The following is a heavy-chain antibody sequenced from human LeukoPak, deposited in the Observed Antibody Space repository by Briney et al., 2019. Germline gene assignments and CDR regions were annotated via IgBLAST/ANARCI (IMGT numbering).Heavy chain of an antibody. CDR3: ATQSEILHHFEY. CDR1: GDSFTGSRSY. J-gene: IGHJ4*02. Sequence: SETLSHTCTVTGDSFTGSRSYWGWIRQPPGKGLEWITSIDYSGSTYYNPSLRGRTTISVDASKSQFSLMLRSVTAADTAVYWCATQSEILHHFEYWGQGIVVTISS. V-gene: IGHV4-39*01. CDR2: IDYSGST.